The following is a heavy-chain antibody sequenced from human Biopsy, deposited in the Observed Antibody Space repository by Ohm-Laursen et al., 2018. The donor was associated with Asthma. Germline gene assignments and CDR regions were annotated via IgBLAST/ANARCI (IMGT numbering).Heavy chain of an antibody. Sequence: SLRLSCTASGFVFSQCGMHWVRQGPGKGLEWVALVSSDGHNKYYEDSVKGRFTISRDNSRNRLYLQINRLTVEDSAVYFCARQSGQDYGDSSGFDIWGQGTEVTVSS. CDR3: ARQSGQDYGDSSGFDI. CDR2: VSSDGHNK. D-gene: IGHD3-22*01. J-gene: IGHJ3*02. CDR1: GFVFSQCG. V-gene: IGHV3-30*03.